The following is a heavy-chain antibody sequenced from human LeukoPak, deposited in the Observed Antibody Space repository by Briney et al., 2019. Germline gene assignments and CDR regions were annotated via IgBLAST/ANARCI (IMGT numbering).Heavy chain of an antibody. CDR2: ISTSSSYI. V-gene: IGHV3-21*01. CDR3: ARVSGTFGELY. D-gene: IGHD3-10*01. Sequence: GGSLRLACAASGSTFSRYSMNWVRQAPGKGLEWVSSISTSSSYIYYADSVKGRFTISRDNAKNSLYLQMNSLRAEDTAVYYCARVSGTFGELYWGQGTLVTVSS. CDR1: GSTFSRYS. J-gene: IGHJ4*02.